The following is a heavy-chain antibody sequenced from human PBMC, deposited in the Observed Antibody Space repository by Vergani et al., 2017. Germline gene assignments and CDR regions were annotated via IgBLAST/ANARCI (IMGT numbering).Heavy chain of an antibody. J-gene: IGHJ6*02. Sequence: QVQLVQSGAEVKKPGSSVKVSCKASGGTFSSYTISWVRQAPGQGLEWMGRIIPILGIANYAQKFQGRVTITADKSTSTAYMVLSSLRSEDTAVYYCAGDMGVDTAIITYGMDVWGQGATVTVSS. CDR1: GGTFSSYT. CDR3: AGDMGVDTAIITYGMDV. V-gene: IGHV1-69*08. CDR2: IIPILGIA. D-gene: IGHD5-18*01.